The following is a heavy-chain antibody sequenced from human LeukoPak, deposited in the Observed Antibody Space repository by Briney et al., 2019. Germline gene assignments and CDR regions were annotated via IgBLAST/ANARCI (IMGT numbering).Heavy chain of an antibody. Sequence: SETLSLTCSVSGGSLSTYSWTWVRQSPGKRLEWIGSIYNGGTTTYNPSLKSRVTTSTDTAKNQFSLRLRSVSTADTAIYYCARDTTVASGMEYWGQGTLVSVSS. D-gene: IGHD5-12*01. CDR1: GGSLSTYS. CDR3: ARDTTVASGMEY. V-gene: IGHV4-59*01. CDR2: IYNGGTT. J-gene: IGHJ4*02.